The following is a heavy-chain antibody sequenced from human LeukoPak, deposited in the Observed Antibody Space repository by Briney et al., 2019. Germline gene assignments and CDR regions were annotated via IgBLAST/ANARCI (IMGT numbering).Heavy chain of an antibody. CDR1: GGSFSGYY. CDR3: AREHSSSSYNWFDP. J-gene: IGHJ5*02. D-gene: IGHD6-6*01. V-gene: IGHV4-34*09. CDR2: IYYSGST. Sequence: SETLSLTCAVYGGSFSGYYWSWIRQPPGKGLEWIGYIYYSGSTYYNPSLKSRVTISVDTSKNQFSLKLSSVTAADTAVYYCAREHSSSSYNWFDPWGQGTLVTVSS.